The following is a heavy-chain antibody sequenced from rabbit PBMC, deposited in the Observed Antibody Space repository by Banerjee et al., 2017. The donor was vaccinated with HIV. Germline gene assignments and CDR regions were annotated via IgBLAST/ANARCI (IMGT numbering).Heavy chain of an antibody. CDR3: ARGGSGWGAGRLDL. J-gene: IGHJ3*01. CDR2: IDPVFGST. D-gene: IGHD4-1*01. CDR1: GFDFSSYG. V-gene: IGHV1S47*01. Sequence: QEQLVESGGGLVQPGGSLKLSCKASGFDFSSYGVSWVRQAPGKGLEWIGYIDPVFGSTYYASWVNGRFTISSDNAQNTVDLQLNSLTAADTATYFCARGGSGWGAGRLDLWGQGTLVTVS.